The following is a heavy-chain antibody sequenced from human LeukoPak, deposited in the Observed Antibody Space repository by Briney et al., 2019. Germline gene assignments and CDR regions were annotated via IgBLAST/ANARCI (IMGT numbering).Heavy chain of an antibody. D-gene: IGHD6-13*01. CDR1: GYTFPSYY. CDR2: INPSGGST. V-gene: IGHV1-46*01. Sequence: GASVKVSCKASGYTFPSYYMHWLRQAPGQGLEWMGMINPSGGSTRYAQRFQGRVTMTRDTSTSTVYMELRSLRSEDTAMYHCARGDYSSNSTGPGDYWGQGTLVTVSS. J-gene: IGHJ4*02. CDR3: ARGDYSSNSTGPGDY.